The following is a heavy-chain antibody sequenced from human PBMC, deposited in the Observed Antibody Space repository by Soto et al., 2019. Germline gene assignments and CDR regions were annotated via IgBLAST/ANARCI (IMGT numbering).Heavy chain of an antibody. CDR3: ARVLYYGSGSYSPYGMDV. D-gene: IGHD3-10*01. J-gene: IGHJ6*02. Sequence: QVQLVQSGAEVKKPGSSVKVSCKTSGVSFNNNGIGWVRQAPGHGFEWMGGVSPPFRTSNYARKFQGRISITAEASTGTVNMELSSLTSEDTAQYYCARVLYYGSGSYSPYGMDVWGQGTTVTVSS. CDR2: VSPPFRTS. V-gene: IGHV1-69*01. CDR1: GVSFNNNG.